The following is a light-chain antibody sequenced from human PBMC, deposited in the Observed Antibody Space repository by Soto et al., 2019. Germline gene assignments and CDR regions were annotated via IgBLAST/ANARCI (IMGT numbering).Light chain of an antibody. CDR1: QSVRSN. V-gene: IGKV3D-15*01. J-gene: IGKJ5*01. CDR2: DAS. Sequence: ELVMTQSPATLSVSAGERATLSCRARQSVRSNLAWYQQKPGQAPRLLIYDASTRATGIPARFSGSGSGTEFIPTISSLQSEDFGVYYCQQYKNWPPITFGQGTRLEIK. CDR3: QQYKNWPPIT.